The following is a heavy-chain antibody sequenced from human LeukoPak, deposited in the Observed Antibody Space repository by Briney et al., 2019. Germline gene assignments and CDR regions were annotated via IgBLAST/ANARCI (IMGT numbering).Heavy chain of an antibody. Sequence: PGGSLRLSCAASGFTFSSYSMNWVRQAPGKGLEWVSSISSSSSYIYYADSAKGRFTISRDNAKNSLYLQMNSLRAEDTAVYYCARDDSNGFADYWGQGTLVTVSS. CDR1: GFTFSSYS. CDR2: ISSSSSYI. D-gene: IGHD5-18*01. J-gene: IGHJ4*02. CDR3: ARDDSNGFADY. V-gene: IGHV3-21*01.